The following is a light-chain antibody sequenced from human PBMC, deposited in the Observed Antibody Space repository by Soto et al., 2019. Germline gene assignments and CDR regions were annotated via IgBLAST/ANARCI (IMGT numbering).Light chain of an antibody. V-gene: IGLV1-36*01. CDR3: AVWDDNLSGVI. Sequence: QSVLTQPPSVSEAPGQRVAISCSGSTSNIGNNAVNWYQQLPGKAPKLLIYYDDLLPSGVSARFSGSNSGTSASLAISGLQSEDEADYYCAVWDDNLSGVIFGGGTKLTVL. CDR2: YDD. CDR1: TSNIGNNA. J-gene: IGLJ2*01.